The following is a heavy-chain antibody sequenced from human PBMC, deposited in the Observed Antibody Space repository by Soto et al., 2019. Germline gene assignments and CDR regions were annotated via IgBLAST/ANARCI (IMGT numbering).Heavy chain of an antibody. Sequence: QVQLVQSGAEVKKPGSSVKVSCKASGGTFSSYTISWVRQAPGQGLEWMGRIIPILGIANYAQKFQGRVTITADKSTSTAYMELSSLRSEDTAVYYCARSLKSSWRENWFDPWGQGTLVTVSS. J-gene: IGHJ5*02. V-gene: IGHV1-69*02. CDR1: GGTFSSYT. CDR3: ARSLKSSWRENWFDP. D-gene: IGHD6-13*01. CDR2: IIPILGIA.